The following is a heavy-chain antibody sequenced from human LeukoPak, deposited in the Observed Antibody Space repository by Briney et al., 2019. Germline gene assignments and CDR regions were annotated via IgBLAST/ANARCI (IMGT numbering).Heavy chain of an antibody. CDR3: AGLIRPGWFDP. J-gene: IGHJ5*02. CDR2: MNHSGST. Sequence: SETLSLTCAVYGGSFSGYYWSWIRQPPGKGLEWIGEMNHSGSTNYNPSLKSRVTISVDTSKNQFSLKLSSVTAADTAVYYCAGLIRPGWFDPWGQGTLVTVSS. CDR1: GGSFSGYY. D-gene: IGHD1-14*01. V-gene: IGHV4-34*01.